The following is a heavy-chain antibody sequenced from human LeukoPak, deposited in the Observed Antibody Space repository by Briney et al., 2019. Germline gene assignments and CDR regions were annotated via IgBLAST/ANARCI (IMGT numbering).Heavy chain of an antibody. CDR2: INAGNGNT. CDR1: GYTFTSYA. V-gene: IGHV1-3*01. J-gene: IGHJ4*02. D-gene: IGHD2-2*01. CDR3: ARVGYCSSTSCFPFDY. Sequence: GASVKVSCKASGYTFTSYAMHWVRQAPGQRLEWMGWINAGNGNTKYSQKSQGRVTITRDTSASTAYMELSSLRSEDTAVYYCARVGYCSSTSCFPFDYWGQGTLVTVSS.